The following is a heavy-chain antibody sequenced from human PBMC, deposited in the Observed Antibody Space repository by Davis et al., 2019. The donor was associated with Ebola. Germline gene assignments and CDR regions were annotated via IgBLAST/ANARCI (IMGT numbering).Heavy chain of an antibody. D-gene: IGHD6-13*01. CDR1: GGSISSSGYY. Sequence: SETLSLTCTVSGGSISSSGYYWGWIRQPPGKGLEWIGNIYYSGSTYYNPSLKSRVTISVDTSKNQFSLKLSSVTAADTAVYYCARLAAAAGTNWFDPWGQGILVTVSS. J-gene: IGHJ5*02. CDR3: ARLAAAAGTNWFDP. V-gene: IGHV4-39*01. CDR2: IYYSGST.